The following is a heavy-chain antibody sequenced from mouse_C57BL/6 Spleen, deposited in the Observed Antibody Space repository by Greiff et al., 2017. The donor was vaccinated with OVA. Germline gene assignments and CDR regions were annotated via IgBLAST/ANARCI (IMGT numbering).Heavy chain of an antibody. CDR3: ARPKFITTDEDYAMDY. J-gene: IGHJ4*01. CDR2: IDPSDSYT. Sequence: QVQLKQPGAELVMPGASVKLSCKASGYTFTSYWMHWVKQRPGQGLEWIGEIDPSDSYTNYNQKFKGKSTLTVDKSSSTAYMQLSSLTSEDSAVYYCARPKFITTDEDYAMDYWGQGTSVTVSS. V-gene: IGHV1-69*01. D-gene: IGHD1-1*01. CDR1: GYTFTSYW.